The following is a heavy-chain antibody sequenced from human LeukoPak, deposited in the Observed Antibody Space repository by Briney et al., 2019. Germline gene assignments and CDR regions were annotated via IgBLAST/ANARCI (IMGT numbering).Heavy chain of an antibody. CDR2: TSYRGNT. CDR1: GGSISNSIYY. CDR3: ARNISDVRRQQVVPRSLNWFDP. D-gene: IGHD6-13*01. V-gene: IGHV4-39*07. J-gene: IGHJ5*02. Sequence: SETLSLTCTVSGGSISNSIYYWAWIRQPPGKGLEWIGSTSYRGNTYYKPSLKSRVTISLDTSQNQFSLKLSSVTAADTAVYYCARNISDVRRQQVVPRSLNWFDPWGQGTLATVSS.